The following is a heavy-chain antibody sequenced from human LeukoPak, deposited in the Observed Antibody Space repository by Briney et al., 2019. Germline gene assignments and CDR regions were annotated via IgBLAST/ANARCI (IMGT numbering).Heavy chain of an antibody. CDR2: ISSSGTTI. CDR1: GFTFSSYE. J-gene: IGHJ5*02. Sequence: PGGSLRLSCAASGFTFSSYEMNWVRQAPGKGLEWVSYISSSGTTIYYADSVKGRFTISRDNAKNSLYLQMNSLRAEDTAVYYCARVGVVVAATGNLWFDPWGQGTLVTVFS. V-gene: IGHV3-48*03. D-gene: IGHD2-15*01. CDR3: ARVGVVVAATGNLWFDP.